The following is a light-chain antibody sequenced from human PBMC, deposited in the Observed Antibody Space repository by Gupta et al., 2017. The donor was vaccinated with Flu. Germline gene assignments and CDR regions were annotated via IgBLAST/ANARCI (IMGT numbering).Light chain of an antibody. CDR3: QQYGRAPPA. CDR2: DAF. Sequence: IVLTHSPVTLSLSPGERATLSCRASQSVRGDYVAWYQQRPGLAPRLLIYDAFKKASGIPDRFSGSGSGTDFTLTINRLEPEDFAVYYCQQYGRAPPAFGQGTKVEI. CDR1: QSVRGDY. V-gene: IGKV3-20*01. J-gene: IGKJ1*01.